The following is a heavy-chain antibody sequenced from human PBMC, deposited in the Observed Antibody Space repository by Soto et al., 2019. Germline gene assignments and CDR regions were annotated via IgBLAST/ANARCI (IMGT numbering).Heavy chain of an antibody. CDR2: ISISGTYL. J-gene: IGHJ6*01. Sequence: EVQVVESGGGLVKPGGSLRLSCAASGFTFSDYSMNWVRQAPGKGLEWVSSISISGTYLYYANSVKGRFTISRDNAKNSLNLQRNSLRAEDTAVYFCARDVKRLSFGVVRVDYYYNGMEVWGGGSTVTVST. V-gene: IGHV3-21*01. D-gene: IGHD3-3*01. CDR3: ARDVKRLSFGVVRVDYYYNGMEV. CDR1: GFTFSDYS.